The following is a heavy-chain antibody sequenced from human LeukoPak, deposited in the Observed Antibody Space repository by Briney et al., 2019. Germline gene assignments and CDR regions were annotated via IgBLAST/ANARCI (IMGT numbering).Heavy chain of an antibody. CDR3: AAGRMATIWVDY. V-gene: IGHV4-30-2*05. CDR1: GGSISSGGYS. CDR2: IYHSGST. Sequence: PSETLSLTCAVSGGSISSGGYSWSWIRQPPGKGLEWIGYIYHSGSTYYNPSLKSRVTISVDTSKNQFSLKLSSVTAADTAVYYCAAGRMATIWVDYWGQGTLVTVSS. J-gene: IGHJ4*02. D-gene: IGHD5-24*01.